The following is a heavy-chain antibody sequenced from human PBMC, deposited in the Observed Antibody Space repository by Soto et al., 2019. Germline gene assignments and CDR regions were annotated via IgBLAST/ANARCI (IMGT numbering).Heavy chain of an antibody. CDR3: TRYSSASGWFDP. J-gene: IGHJ5*02. CDR2: IKQDGSEK. D-gene: IGHD6-6*01. Sequence: GGSLRLSCGASGFTFSSYWMTWVRQAPGKGLEWVANIKQDGSEKYYADSVKGRLTISRDNTKNSVYLQMNSLRAEDTAVYYCTRYSSASGWFDPWGQGTLVTVSS. CDR1: GFTFSSYW. V-gene: IGHV3-7*05.